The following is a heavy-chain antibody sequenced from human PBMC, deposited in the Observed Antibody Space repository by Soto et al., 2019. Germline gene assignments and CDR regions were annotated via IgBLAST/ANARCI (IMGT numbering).Heavy chain of an antibody. CDR1: GHTFTSYG. V-gene: IGHV1-18*01. J-gene: IGHJ6*02. Sequence: ASVKVSCKASGHTFTSYGISWVRQAPGQGLEWMGWISAYNGNTNYAQKLQGRVTMTTDTSTSTAYMELRSLRSDDTAVYYCARVPAAPGPYYGMDVWGQGTTVTVSS. D-gene: IGHD2-2*01. CDR3: ARVPAAPGPYYGMDV. CDR2: ISAYNGNT.